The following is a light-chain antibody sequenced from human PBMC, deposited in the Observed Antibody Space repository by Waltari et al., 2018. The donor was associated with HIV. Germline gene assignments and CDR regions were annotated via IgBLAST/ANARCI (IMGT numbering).Light chain of an antibody. Sequence: EIVMTQSPATLSVSPGERATLSCRASQSVSSNLAWYQQKPGQAPRLLIYGASARATDIPARFSGGGSGTEFTLTISSLQSEDFAVYYCQQYNSWPRYTFGQGTKLEIK. CDR1: QSVSSN. J-gene: IGKJ2*01. CDR2: GAS. CDR3: QQYNSWPRYT. V-gene: IGKV3-15*01.